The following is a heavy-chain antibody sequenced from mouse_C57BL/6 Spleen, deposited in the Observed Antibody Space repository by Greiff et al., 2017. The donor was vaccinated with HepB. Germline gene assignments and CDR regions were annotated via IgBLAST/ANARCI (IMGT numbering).Heavy chain of an antibody. CDR1: GYSITSGYY. Sequence: EVKLVESGPGLVKPSQSLSLTCSVTGYSITSGYYWNWIRQFPGNKLEWMGYISYDGSNNYNPSLKNRISITRDTSKNQFFLKLNSVTTEDTATYYCARGIYYGNLFDYWGQGTTLTVSS. D-gene: IGHD2-1*01. V-gene: IGHV3-6*01. CDR3: ARGIYYGNLFDY. CDR2: ISYDGSN. J-gene: IGHJ2*01.